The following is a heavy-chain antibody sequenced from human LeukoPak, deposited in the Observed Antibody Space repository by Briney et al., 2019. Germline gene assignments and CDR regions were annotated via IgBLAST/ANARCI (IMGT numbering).Heavy chain of an antibody. J-gene: IGHJ4*02. CDR2: INKDGGEK. CDR1: GFTFSSYW. D-gene: IGHD1-26*01. CDR3: VKDSPPRYSGSPPAY. V-gene: IGHV3-7*03. Sequence: GGSLRLSCAASGFTFSSYWMSWVRQAPGKGLEWVANINKDGGEKYYVDSVKGRFTITRDNAKNSLYLQMNSLRADDTAVYYCVKDSPPRYSGSPPAYWGQGTLVTVSS.